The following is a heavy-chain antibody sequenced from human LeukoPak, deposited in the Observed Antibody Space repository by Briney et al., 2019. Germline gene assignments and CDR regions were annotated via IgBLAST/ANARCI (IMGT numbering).Heavy chain of an antibody. D-gene: IGHD4-17*01. J-gene: IGHJ4*02. CDR3: ARVDPTVNPTIDY. CDR1: GYTFSSFG. CDR2: ISTYNGNP. V-gene: IGHV1-18*01. Sequence: ASVKVSCRASGYTFSSFGISWVRQAPGQGLEWMGWISTYNGNPNYAQKVQGRVTMTTDTSTTTAYMELRSLRSDDTAVYYCARVDPTVNPTIDYWGQGALVIVSS.